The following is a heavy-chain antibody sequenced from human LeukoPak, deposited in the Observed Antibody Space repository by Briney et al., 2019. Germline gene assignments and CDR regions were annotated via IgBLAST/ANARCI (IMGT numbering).Heavy chain of an antibody. D-gene: IGHD1-26*01. CDR2: ISSCSSYI. Sequence: PGGSLRLSCAASGFTFSSYSMNWVRQAPGKGLEWVSSISSCSSYIYYADSVKGRFTISRDNAKNSLYLQMNSLRAEDTAVYYCARDTFKWELLHVFDPWGQGTLVTVSS. J-gene: IGHJ5*02. CDR3: ARDTFKWELLHVFDP. CDR1: GFTFSSYS. V-gene: IGHV3-21*01.